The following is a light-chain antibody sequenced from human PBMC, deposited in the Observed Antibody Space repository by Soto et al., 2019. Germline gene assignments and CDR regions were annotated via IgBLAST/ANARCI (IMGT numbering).Light chain of an antibody. CDR3: SSYKNNGTHHYV. CDR2: DVS. Sequence: QSALTQPASVSGSPGQSITISCTGTSSDVGGYNYVSWYQQHPGKAPKLMIYDVSNRPSGVSDRFSGSKSGNTASLTISGLEAEDEDDYYCSSYKNNGTHHYVFGTGTKLTVL. V-gene: IGLV2-14*01. J-gene: IGLJ1*01. CDR1: SSDVGGYNY.